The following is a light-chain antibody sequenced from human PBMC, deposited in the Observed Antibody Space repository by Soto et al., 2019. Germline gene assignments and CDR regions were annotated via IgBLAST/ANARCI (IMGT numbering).Light chain of an antibody. CDR3: QQTYSNLWT. CDR2: AAS. J-gene: IGKJ1*01. CDR1: QTVSRY. V-gene: IGKV1-39*01. Sequence: IHLTQSPSPLSASVSDTVTITCRASQTVSRYLNWYQQKSGTAPKLLIYAASTLHTGVPSRFSGRGSGTDFTLTINNLQREDFADYFCQQTYSNLWTFGQGTKVDIK.